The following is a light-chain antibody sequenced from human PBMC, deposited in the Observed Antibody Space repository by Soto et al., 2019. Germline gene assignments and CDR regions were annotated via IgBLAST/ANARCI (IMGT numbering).Light chain of an antibody. V-gene: IGLV2-8*01. Sequence: QSALTQPASASGSPGQSVTISCTGTSSDVGGYNYVSWYQQHPGKAPKLMIYEVSKRPSGVPDRFSGSKSGNTASLTVSGLQAEDEADYYCSSYAGSNSSVFGGGTKLTVL. CDR2: EVS. CDR1: SSDVGGYNY. J-gene: IGLJ3*02. CDR3: SSYAGSNSSV.